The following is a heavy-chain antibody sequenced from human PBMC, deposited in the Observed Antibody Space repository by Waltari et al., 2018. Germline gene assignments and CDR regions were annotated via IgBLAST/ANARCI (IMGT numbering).Heavy chain of an antibody. CDR2: IIPIFGTA. J-gene: IGHJ4*02. Sequence: QVQLVQSGAEVKKPGSSVKVSCKASGGTFSSYAISWVRQAPGQGLEWMGGIIPIFGTANYAQKFQGRVTITTDESTSTAYMELSSLRSEDTAVYYCARERDYGGNSYYFDYWGQGTLVTVSS. D-gene: IGHD4-17*01. V-gene: IGHV1-69*05. CDR1: GGTFSSYA. CDR3: ARERDYGGNSYYFDY.